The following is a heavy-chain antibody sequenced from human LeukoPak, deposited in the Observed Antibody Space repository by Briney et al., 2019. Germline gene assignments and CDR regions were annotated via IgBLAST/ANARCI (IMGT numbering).Heavy chain of an antibody. CDR2: IYHSGDT. V-gene: IGHV4-38-2*02. D-gene: IGHD6-19*01. CDR3: AKGTSSGWYYFDY. CDR1: GYSITSGYY. Sequence: SETLSLTCIVSGYSITSGYYWDWIRPPPGKGLEWIGSIYHSGDTYYNPSLKSRVTISVDTSKNQFSLKLDSVTAADTAVCYCAKGTSSGWYYFDYWGQGTLVTVSS. J-gene: IGHJ4*02.